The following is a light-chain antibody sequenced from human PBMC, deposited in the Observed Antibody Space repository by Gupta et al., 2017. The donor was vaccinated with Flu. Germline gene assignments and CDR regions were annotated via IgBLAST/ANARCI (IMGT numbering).Light chain of an antibody. J-gene: IGKJ5*01. CDR3: QQRSNWPPVT. CDR1: QSVSSY. Sequence: ATLSLSPGERATLSCRASQSVSSYLAWYQQKPGQSPRLLIYDASNRATGIPARFSGSGSGTDFTLTISSREPEDFAVYYCQQRSNWPPVTFGQWTRLEIK. CDR2: DAS. V-gene: IGKV3-11*01.